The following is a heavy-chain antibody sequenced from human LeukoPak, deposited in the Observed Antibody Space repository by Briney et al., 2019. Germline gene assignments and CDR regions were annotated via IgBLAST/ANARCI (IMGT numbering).Heavy chain of an antibody. CDR3: AKSVAGNFDY. CDR2: ISGSGGST. CDR1: GFTFSSYG. D-gene: IGHD6-19*01. J-gene: IGHJ4*02. V-gene: IGHV3-23*01. Sequence: GGSLRLSCAASGFTFSSYGMSWVRQAPGKGLEWVSAISGSGGSTYYADSVKGRFTNSRDNSKNTLYLQMNSLRAEDTAVYYCAKSVAGNFDYWGQGTLVTVSS.